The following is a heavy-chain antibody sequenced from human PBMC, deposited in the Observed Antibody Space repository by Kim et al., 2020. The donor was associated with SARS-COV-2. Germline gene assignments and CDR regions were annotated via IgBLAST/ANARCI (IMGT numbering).Heavy chain of an antibody. CDR1: GFTFSSYG. J-gene: IGHJ6*02. CDR3: AREGLAAAGGDYYYGMDV. V-gene: IGHV3-33*05. Sequence: GGSLRLSCAASGFTFSSYGMHWVRQAPGKGLEWVAVISYDGSNKYYADSVKGRFTISRDNSKNTLYLQMNSLRAEDTAVYYCAREGLAAAGGDYYYGMDVWGQGTTVTVSS. CDR2: ISYDGSNK. D-gene: IGHD6-13*01.